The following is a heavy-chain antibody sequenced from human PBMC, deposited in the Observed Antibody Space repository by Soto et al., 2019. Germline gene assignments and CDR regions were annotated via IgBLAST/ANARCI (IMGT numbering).Heavy chain of an antibody. CDR1: GGSISSSNW. V-gene: IGHV4-4*02. J-gene: IGHJ4*02. CDR3: AGVLKYYDFWSGRQPRSY. Sequence: SETLSLTCAVSGGSISSSNWWSWVRQPPGKGLEWIGEIYHSGSTNYNPSLKSRVTISVDKSKNQFSLKLSSVTAADQAVYYCAGVLKYYDFWSGRQPRSYWGQGTLVTVSS. D-gene: IGHD3-3*01. CDR2: IYHSGST.